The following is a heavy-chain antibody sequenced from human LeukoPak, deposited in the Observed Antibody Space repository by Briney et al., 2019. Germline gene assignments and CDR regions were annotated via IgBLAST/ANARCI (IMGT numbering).Heavy chain of an antibody. CDR2: IYPGDSDT. CDR1: GYSFTSYW. V-gene: IGHV5-51*01. CDR3: ARGGDYGYDRIDY. Sequence: GESLKISCKGSGYSFTSYWIGWVRQMPGKGLEWMGIIYPGDSDTRYSPSLQGQVTISADKSINTVYLQWSSVKASDSAIYYCARGGDYGYDRIDYWGQGTQVTVSS. D-gene: IGHD5-12*01. J-gene: IGHJ4*02.